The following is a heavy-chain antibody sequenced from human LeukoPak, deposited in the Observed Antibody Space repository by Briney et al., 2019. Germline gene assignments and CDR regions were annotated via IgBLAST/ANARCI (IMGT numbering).Heavy chain of an antibody. CDR1: GFTFSSNY. D-gene: IGHD3-10*01. J-gene: IGHJ5*02. Sequence: GGSLRLSCAASGFTFSSNYMSWVRQAPGKGLEWVSVVYSGGSIYYADSVKGRFTISRDNSKNTLYLQMNSLRAEDTAVYYCARDRDYYGSGSYGGNWFDPWGQGTLVTVSS. CDR3: ARDRDYYGSGSYGGNWFDP. CDR2: VYSGGSI. V-gene: IGHV3-66*01.